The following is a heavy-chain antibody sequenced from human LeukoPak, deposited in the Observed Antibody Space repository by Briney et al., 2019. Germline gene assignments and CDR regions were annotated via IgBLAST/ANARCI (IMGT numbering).Heavy chain of an antibody. Sequence: SGTLSLTCAVYGGSFSGYYWRWIRQPPGKGLEWIGEINHSGSTNYNPSLKSRVTISVGTSKNQLSLKMSSVTAADTAVYYCTITTGTTLGLMDYWGQGTLVTVSS. CDR1: GGSFSGYY. CDR3: TITTGTTLGLMDY. J-gene: IGHJ4*02. D-gene: IGHD1-1*01. V-gene: IGHV4-34*01. CDR2: INHSGST.